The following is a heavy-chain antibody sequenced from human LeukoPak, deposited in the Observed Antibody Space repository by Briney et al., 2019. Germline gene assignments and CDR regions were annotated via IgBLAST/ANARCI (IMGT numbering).Heavy chain of an antibody. CDR1: GFTFSSYS. Sequence: GGSLRLSCAASGFTFSSYSMNWVRQAPGKGLEWVSSISSSSSYIYYADSVKGRFTISRDNAKNSLYLQMNSLRAEDTAVYYCASLDYYDSSGYYYRSPDYFDYWGQGTLVTVSS. J-gene: IGHJ4*02. D-gene: IGHD3-22*01. CDR3: ASLDYYDSSGYYYRSPDYFDY. CDR2: ISSSSSYI. V-gene: IGHV3-21*01.